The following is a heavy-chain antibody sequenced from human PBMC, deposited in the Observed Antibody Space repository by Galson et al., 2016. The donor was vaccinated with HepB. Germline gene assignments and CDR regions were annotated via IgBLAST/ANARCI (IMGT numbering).Heavy chain of an antibody. D-gene: IGHD1-26*01. CDR2: ISSDSSTI. CDR1: GFTLSWSG. Sequence: SLRLSCAASGFTLSWSGMNWVRQAPGKGLEWVSYISSDSSTIHYADAVKGRFTISRDNVKNSLYLQMNSLRDEDTAVYYCARYVVGRINGVDVWGQGTTVTVSS. CDR3: ARYVVGRINGVDV. V-gene: IGHV3-48*02. J-gene: IGHJ6*02.